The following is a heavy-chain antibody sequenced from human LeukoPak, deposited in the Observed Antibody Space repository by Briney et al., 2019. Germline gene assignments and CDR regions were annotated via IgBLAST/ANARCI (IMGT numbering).Heavy chain of an antibody. CDR2: ISYDGSNK. J-gene: IGHJ6*03. Sequence: PGGSLRLSCAASGFTFRNYAMHWVRQAPGKGLEWEAVISYDGSNKYYADSVKGRFTISRDNSKNTLYLQMNSLRAEDTAVYYCARDGSGNDGGYYYYYMDVWGKGTTVTISS. V-gene: IGHV3-30*04. CDR3: ARDGSGNDGGYYYYYMDV. D-gene: IGHD3-10*01. CDR1: GFTFRNYA.